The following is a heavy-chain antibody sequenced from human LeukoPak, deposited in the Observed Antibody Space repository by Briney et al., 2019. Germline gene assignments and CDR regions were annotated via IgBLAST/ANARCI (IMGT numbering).Heavy chain of an antibody. Sequence: SETLSLTCTVSGGSINSYYWTWIRQPPGKGLEWIGNIYDSGSTKYNPSLKSRVTVSGDTSKNQVSLKLSSVTAADTAIYYCARWYSSGWIDNWGQGTLVTVSS. CDR2: IYDSGST. CDR3: ARWYSSGWIDN. V-gene: IGHV4-59*01. CDR1: GGSINSYY. D-gene: IGHD6-19*01. J-gene: IGHJ5*02.